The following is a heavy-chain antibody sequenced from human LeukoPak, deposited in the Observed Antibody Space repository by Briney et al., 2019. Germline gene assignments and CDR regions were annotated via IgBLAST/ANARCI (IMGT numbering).Heavy chain of an antibody. V-gene: IGHV3-15*01. CDR2: IKSKTDGGTT. Sequence: GGSLRLSRAASGFTFSNAWMSSDRQAPGKGLEGVGRIKSKTDGGTTDYAAPVKGRFTISRDDSKNTLYLQMNSLKTEDTAVYYCTTLYCSSTSCYSYFDYWGQGTLVTVSS. D-gene: IGHD2-2*02. CDR3: TTLYCSSTSCYSYFDY. CDR1: GFTFSNAW. J-gene: IGHJ4*02.